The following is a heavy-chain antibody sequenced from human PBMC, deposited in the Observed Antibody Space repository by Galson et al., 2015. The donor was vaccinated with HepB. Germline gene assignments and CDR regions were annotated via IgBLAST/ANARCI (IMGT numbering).Heavy chain of an antibody. V-gene: IGHV3-30*18. CDR3: AKDAIESGSYPIHYYYMDV. J-gene: IGHJ6*03. CDR1: GFTFSSYG. D-gene: IGHD1-26*01. Sequence: SLRLSCAASGFTFSSYGMHWVRQAPGKGLEWVAVISYDGSNKYYADSVKGRFTISRDNSKNTLYLQMNSLRAEDTAVYYCAKDAIESGSYPIHYYYMDVWGKGTTVTVSS. CDR2: ISYDGSNK.